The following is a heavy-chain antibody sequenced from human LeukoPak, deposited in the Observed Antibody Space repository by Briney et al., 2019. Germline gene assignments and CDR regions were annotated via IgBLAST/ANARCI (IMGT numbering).Heavy chain of an antibody. CDR3: ARLGPCTSCPTNFDY. D-gene: IGHD2-2*01. CDR2: IYPGDSDT. J-gene: IGHJ4*02. Sequence: GESLKISSKGSGYSFTSYWIGWVRPMPGKGLEWMGIIYPGDSDTRYSPSFQGQVTISADKSISTAYLQWSSLKASDTAMYYCARLGPCTSCPTNFDYWGQGTLVTVSS. CDR1: GYSFTSYW. V-gene: IGHV5-51*01.